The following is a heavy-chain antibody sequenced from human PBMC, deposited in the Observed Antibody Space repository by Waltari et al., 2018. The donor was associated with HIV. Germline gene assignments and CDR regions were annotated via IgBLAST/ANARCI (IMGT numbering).Heavy chain of an antibody. Sequence: QVQLVESGGGGVQPGRSLSLSCAASRFPFSSFAVHWVRQAPGKGLEWVAVISYVGSNKYYADSVRGRFTISRDNSKNTLYLQMNSLRAEDTAVYYCAREVVPYYFDYWGQGTLVTVSS. CDR3: AREVVPYYFDY. CDR1: RFPFSSFA. CDR2: ISYVGSNK. D-gene: IGHD2-15*01. V-gene: IGHV3-30*01. J-gene: IGHJ4*02.